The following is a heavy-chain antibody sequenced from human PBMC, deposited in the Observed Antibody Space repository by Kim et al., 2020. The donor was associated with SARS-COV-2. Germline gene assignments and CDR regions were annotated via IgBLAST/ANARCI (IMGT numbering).Heavy chain of an antibody. J-gene: IGHJ2*01. D-gene: IGHD4-4*01. CDR2: IDTSGVT. V-gene: IGHV3-23*01. CDR1: GFTFSNYA. CDR3: AHSYSNRYWNFDL. Sequence: GGSLRLSCVASGFTFSNYAVSWVRQAPGQGLEWVSGIDTSGVTHYAASVKGRFTISRDYSKNTLYLQMNSLISEDTALYYCAHSYSNRYWNFDLWGRGNL.